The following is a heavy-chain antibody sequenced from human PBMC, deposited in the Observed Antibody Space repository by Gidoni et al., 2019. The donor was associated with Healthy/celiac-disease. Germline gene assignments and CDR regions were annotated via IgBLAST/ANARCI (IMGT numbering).Heavy chain of an antibody. V-gene: IGHV3-30-3*01. D-gene: IGHD3-10*01. CDR2: ISYDGSNK. Sequence: QVQLVESGGGVVQPGRSLRLSCAASGFTFSSYAMHWVRQAPGKGLEWVAVISYDGSNKYYADSVKGRFTISRDNSKNTLYLQMNSLRAEDTAVYYCARALRFGELWYAFDIWGQGTMVTVSS. CDR3: ARALRFGELWYAFDI. J-gene: IGHJ3*02. CDR1: GFTFSSYA.